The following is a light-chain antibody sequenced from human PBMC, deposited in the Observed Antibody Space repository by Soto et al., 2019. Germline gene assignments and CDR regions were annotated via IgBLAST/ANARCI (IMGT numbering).Light chain of an antibody. V-gene: IGKV1-5*01. Sequence: DIQMTQSPFTLSASVGDRVTITCRASQTISSWLAWYQQIPGKAPKLLIYDASNLESGVPSRFSGSGSGTEFTLTISSLQPDDSATYYCQQYNSYRAFGQGTKVDIK. J-gene: IGKJ1*01. CDR2: DAS. CDR3: QQYNSYRA. CDR1: QTISSW.